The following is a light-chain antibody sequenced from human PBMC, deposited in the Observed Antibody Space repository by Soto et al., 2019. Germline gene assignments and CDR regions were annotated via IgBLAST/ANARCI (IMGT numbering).Light chain of an antibody. CDR2: GSF. Sequence: IFMTQSPATLSVSRWEIATLSCRASQSVDNNVAWYEQIPGQAPRLLIVGSFARATGIPARFSGSGSGSEFTLTISGLQSEDFAVYYGQQYISSPLTFGQGTKVDIK. V-gene: IGKV3-15*01. CDR3: QQYISSPLT. J-gene: IGKJ1*01. CDR1: QSVDNN.